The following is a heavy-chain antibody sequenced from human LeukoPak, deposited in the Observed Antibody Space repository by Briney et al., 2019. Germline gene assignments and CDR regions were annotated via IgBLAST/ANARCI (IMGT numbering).Heavy chain of an antibody. Sequence: GGSLRLSCAASGFTVSNNYISWVRQAPGKGLEWVSVIYSGGSTYYADSVKGRFTISRDNSKNTVYLQMNSLRAEDTAVHYCASPMSLITMCPRTAGCGMDVWGQGTTVIVSS. CDR2: IYSGGST. CDR1: GFTVSNNY. CDR3: ASPMSLITMCPRTAGCGMDV. J-gene: IGHJ6*02. V-gene: IGHV3-53*01. D-gene: IGHD3-3*01.